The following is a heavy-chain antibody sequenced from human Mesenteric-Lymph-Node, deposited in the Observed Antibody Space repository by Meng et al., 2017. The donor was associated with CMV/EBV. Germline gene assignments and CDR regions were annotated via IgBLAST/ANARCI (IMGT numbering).Heavy chain of an antibody. D-gene: IGHD4-17*01. Sequence: GGSLRLSCAASGFTFSDYYMSWIRQAPGKGLEWLAYITSGGNTIYYADSVKGRFTISRDNAKNSLYLQMNSLRGEDTAVYYCARQTHGDNANDYWGQGTLVTVSS. J-gene: IGHJ4*02. V-gene: IGHV3-11*01. CDR2: ITSGGNTI. CDR3: ARQTHGDNANDY. CDR1: GFTFSDYY.